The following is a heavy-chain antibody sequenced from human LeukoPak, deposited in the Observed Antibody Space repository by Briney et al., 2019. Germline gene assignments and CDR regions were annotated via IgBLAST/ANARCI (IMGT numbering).Heavy chain of an antibody. CDR2: INSDGSST. Sequence: GGSLRLSCAASGFTFDDYAMHWVRQAPGKGLEWVSRINSDGSSTSYADSVKGRFTISRDNSKNTLYLQMNSLRAEDTAVYYCAKVGKTENYYGSGRFSYYYYMDVWGKGTTVTISS. D-gene: IGHD3-10*01. J-gene: IGHJ6*03. V-gene: IGHV3-74*01. CDR3: AKVGKTENYYGSGRFSYYYYMDV. CDR1: GFTFDDYA.